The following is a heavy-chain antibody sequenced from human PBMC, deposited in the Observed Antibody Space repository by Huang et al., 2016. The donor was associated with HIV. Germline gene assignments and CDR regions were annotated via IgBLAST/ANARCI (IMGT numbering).Heavy chain of an antibody. V-gene: IGHV1-18*04. J-gene: IGHJ3*01. D-gene: IGHD3-22*01. CDR3: ARARGRHYYDTTGYRTYDGFDF. CDR1: GYTFTDYG. Sequence: QVQLVQSGAEVKKPGASVKVSCKASGYTFTDYGISWVRQAPGQGLDWVAVISTYHRHTDYLRNVQGIVTMTTDTSPSTAYMELRSLTSDGTSVYYCARARGRHYYDTTGYRTYDGFDFWGRGTMVSVSS. CDR2: ISTYHRHT.